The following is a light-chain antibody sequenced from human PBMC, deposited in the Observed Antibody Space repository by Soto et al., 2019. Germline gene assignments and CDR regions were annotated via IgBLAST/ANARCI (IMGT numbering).Light chain of an antibody. V-gene: IGKV1-5*01. CDR2: DAS. J-gene: IGKJ1*01. CDR1: QSIGNW. Sequence: DVQLTQAPSTLSASVGDRVTITCRASQSIGNWLAWYQQKPGKAPNLLIYDASTLENGVPSRFSGSASGTDFTLTISSLQPYDFATYYCQQYNSYSPRTFGQVTKVDIK. CDR3: QQYNSYSPRT.